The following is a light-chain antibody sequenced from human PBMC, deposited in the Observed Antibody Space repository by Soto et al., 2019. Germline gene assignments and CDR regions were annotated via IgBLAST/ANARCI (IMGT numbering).Light chain of an antibody. Sequence: DMKMYQSPSSLSASVGYRVTITWRESQGNREDVGLEQQKSGKAPKFLIYEACRLQSGVPSRFSGSASETELTLTISHLQPDDFATYYCQQYSTYSPWACGQGTKVDI. V-gene: IGKV1-17*02. CDR2: EAC. CDR3: QQYSTYSPWA. CDR1: QGNRED. J-gene: IGKJ1*01.